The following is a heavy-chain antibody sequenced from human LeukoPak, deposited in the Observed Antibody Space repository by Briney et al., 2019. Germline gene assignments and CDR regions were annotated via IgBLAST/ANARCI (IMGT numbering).Heavy chain of an antibody. Sequence: GGSLRLSCAASGFTFSSCAMHWVRQAPGKGLGWAAVISYDGSNKYYADSVKGRFTISRDNSKNTLYLQMNSLRAEDTAVYYCATVDTAMGTFYYFDYWGQGTLVTVSS. CDR2: ISYDGSNK. CDR3: ATVDTAMGTFYYFDY. CDR1: GFTFSSCA. V-gene: IGHV3-30*04. D-gene: IGHD5-18*01. J-gene: IGHJ4*02.